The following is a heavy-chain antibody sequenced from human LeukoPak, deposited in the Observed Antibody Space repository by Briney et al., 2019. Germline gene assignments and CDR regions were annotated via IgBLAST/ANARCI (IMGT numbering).Heavy chain of an antibody. Sequence: GASVKVSCKASGYTFISHYMHWVRQAPGQGLEWMGIINPNGGSTSYAQKFQGRVTMTRDMSTSTVYMELSSLRSEDTAVYYCARDHSGEWGLLSGWWFDPWGQGTLVTVSS. CDR2: INPNGGST. CDR1: GYTFISHY. V-gene: IGHV1-46*01. CDR3: ARDHSGEWGLLSGWWFDP. D-gene: IGHD1-26*01. J-gene: IGHJ5*02.